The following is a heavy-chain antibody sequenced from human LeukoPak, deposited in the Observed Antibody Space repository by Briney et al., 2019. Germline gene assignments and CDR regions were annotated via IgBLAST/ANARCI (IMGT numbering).Heavy chain of an antibody. V-gene: IGHV3-48*03. J-gene: IGHJ6*04. CDR2: ISSSGSTI. CDR3: AELGITMIGGV. D-gene: IGHD3-10*02. Sequence: GGSLRLSCVASGFTFSSCEMNWVRQAPGKGLEWVSYISSSGSTIYYADSVKGRFTISRDNAKSSLYLQMNSLRAEDTAVYYCAELGITMIGGVWGKGTTVTISS. CDR1: GFTFSSCE.